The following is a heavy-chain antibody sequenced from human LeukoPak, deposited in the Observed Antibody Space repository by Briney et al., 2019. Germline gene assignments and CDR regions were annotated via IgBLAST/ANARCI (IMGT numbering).Heavy chain of an antibody. Sequence: SETLSLTCTVSGGSISSSSYYWGWIRQPPGKGLEWIGSIYYSGSTCYNPSLKSRVTISVDTSRNQFSLKLSSVTAADTAVYYCARVGYSPRGGIAAAVGYYYMDVWGKGTTVTVSS. J-gene: IGHJ6*03. CDR2: IYYSGST. V-gene: IGHV4-39*07. CDR1: GGSISSSSYY. CDR3: ARVGYSPRGGIAAAVGYYYMDV. D-gene: IGHD6-13*01.